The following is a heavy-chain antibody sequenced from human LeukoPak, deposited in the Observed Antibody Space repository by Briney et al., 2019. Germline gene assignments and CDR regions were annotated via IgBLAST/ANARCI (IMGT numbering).Heavy chain of an antibody. D-gene: IGHD2-2*02. CDR2: IIPIFGTA. CDR3: ASRHQYCSSASCYTPGDYYYYMDV. J-gene: IGHJ6*03. V-gene: IGHV1-69*05. CDR1: GGTFSSYA. Sequence: SVKVSCKASGGTFSSYAISWVRQAPGQGLEWMGGIIPIFGTANYAQKFQGRVTITTDESTSTAYMELSSLRSEDTAVYYCASRHQYCSSASCYTPGDYYYYMDVWGKGTTVTVSS.